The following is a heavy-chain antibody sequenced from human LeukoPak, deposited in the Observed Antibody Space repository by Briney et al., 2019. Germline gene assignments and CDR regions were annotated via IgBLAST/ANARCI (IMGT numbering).Heavy chain of an antibody. CDR2: INHSGST. Sequence: SETLSLTCAVYGGSFSGYYWSWIRQPPGKGLEWIGEINHSGSTNYDPSLKSRVTISVDTSKNQFSLKLSSVTAADTAVYYCARHLAVAGTGLDYWGQGTLVTVSS. CDR3: ARHLAVAGTGLDY. J-gene: IGHJ4*02. D-gene: IGHD6-19*01. V-gene: IGHV4-34*01. CDR1: GGSFSGYY.